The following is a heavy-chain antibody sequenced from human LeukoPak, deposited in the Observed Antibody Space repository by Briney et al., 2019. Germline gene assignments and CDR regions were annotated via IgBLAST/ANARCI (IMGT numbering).Heavy chain of an antibody. CDR2: ISGSGDNT. CDR3: AKDRSFRRGYYDGFDI. V-gene: IGHV3-23*01. D-gene: IGHD3-3*01. CDR1: GFTFSTYA. J-gene: IGHJ3*02. Sequence: GGSLRLSCAASGFTFSTYAMSWVRQAPGKGLEWVSAISGSGDNTYYTDSVKGRFTVSRDNSKNTLYLQMNSLRAEDTAKYYCAKDRSFRRGYYDGFDIWGQGTMVTVSS.